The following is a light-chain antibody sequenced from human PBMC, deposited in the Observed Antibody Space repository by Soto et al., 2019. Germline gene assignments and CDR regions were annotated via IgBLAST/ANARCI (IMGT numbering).Light chain of an antibody. J-gene: IGKJ1*01. CDR2: GAS. CDR1: QSVSSSY. CDR3: QQYESSPLT. V-gene: IGKV3-20*01. Sequence: ELVLTQSPGTLSLSPGERATLSCRASQSVSSSYLAWYQQKPGQAPRLLIYGASSRATGTPDRFSGSGSGTDFTFTISRLEPEDSAVYYCQQYESSPLTFGQGTKVDIK.